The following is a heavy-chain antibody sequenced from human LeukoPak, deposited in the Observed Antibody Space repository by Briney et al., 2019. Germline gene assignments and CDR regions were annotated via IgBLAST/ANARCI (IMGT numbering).Heavy chain of an antibody. D-gene: IGHD3-3*01. V-gene: IGHV1-18*01. Sequence: ASVKVSCKASGYTFTSYGISWVRQAPGQGLEWMGWISAYNGNTNYAQKLQGRVTMTTDTSTSTAYMELRSLRSDDTAVYYCARLYYDFWGGYLNWFDPWGQGTLVTVSS. J-gene: IGHJ5*02. CDR3: ARLYYDFWGGYLNWFDP. CDR2: ISAYNGNT. CDR1: GYTFTSYG.